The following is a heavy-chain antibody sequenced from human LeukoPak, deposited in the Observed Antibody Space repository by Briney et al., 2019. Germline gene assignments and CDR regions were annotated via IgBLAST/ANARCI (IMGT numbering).Heavy chain of an antibody. V-gene: IGHV3-23*01. CDR1: GLTFRTYA. Sequence: PGGSLRLSCAASGLTFRTYAMSWVRQAPGKGLEWVSSISDSGGYTIYADSVKGRFTISRDNSKNTVYLQMNSLRAEDTAVYYCAKDEYSYYYDSSGYWPQTEYFQHWGQGTLVTVSS. D-gene: IGHD3-22*01. CDR2: ISDSGGYT. J-gene: IGHJ1*01. CDR3: AKDEYSYYYDSSGYWPQTEYFQH.